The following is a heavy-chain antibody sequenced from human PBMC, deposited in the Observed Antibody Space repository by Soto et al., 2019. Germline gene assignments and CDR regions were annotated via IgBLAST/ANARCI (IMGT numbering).Heavy chain of an antibody. J-gene: IGHJ4*02. D-gene: IGHD3-22*01. V-gene: IGHV4-30-4*01. Sequence: QVQLQESGPGLVKPSQTLSLTCTVSGGSISSGDYYWSWIRQPPGKGLEWIGYIYYSGSTYYNPSLKSRVTISVDTSKNQFSLKLSSVTAADTAVYYCASLDYYDSSTAASQRDYWGQGTLVTVSS. CDR3: ASLDYYDSSTAASQRDY. CDR2: IYYSGST. CDR1: GGSISSGDYY.